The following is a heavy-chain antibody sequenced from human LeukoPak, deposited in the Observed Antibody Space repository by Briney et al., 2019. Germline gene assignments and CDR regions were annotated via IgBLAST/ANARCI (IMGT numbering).Heavy chain of an antibody. D-gene: IGHD1-7*01. CDR1: GYTFTSYG. CDR3: ARDRGRNWNYVSTDYYYYYGMDV. CDR2: ISAYNGNT. V-gene: IGHV1-18*01. J-gene: IGHJ6*02. Sequence: ASVTVSCTASGYTFTSYGVSWVRQAPGQGLEWMGWISAYNGNTNYAQKLQGRVTMTTDTSTSTAYMELRSLRSDDTAVYYCARDRGRNWNYVSTDYYYYYGMDVWGQGTTVTVSS.